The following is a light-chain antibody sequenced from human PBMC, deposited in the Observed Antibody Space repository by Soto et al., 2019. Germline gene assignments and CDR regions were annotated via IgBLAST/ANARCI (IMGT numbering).Light chain of an antibody. CDR3: SSYTSSSTLL. J-gene: IGLJ1*01. Sequence: QSVLTQSPSVSGSPGQSVTISCTGTSSDFGSYNYVSWYQQHPGKAPKLMIYEVSNRPSGVSNRFSGSKSGNTASLTISGLQAEDEADYYCSSYTSSSTLLFGTGTKVTVL. V-gene: IGLV2-14*01. CDR1: SSDFGSYNY. CDR2: EVS.